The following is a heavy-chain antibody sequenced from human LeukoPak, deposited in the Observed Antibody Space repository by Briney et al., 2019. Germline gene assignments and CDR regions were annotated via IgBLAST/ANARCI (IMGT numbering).Heavy chain of an antibody. V-gene: IGHV3-43*02. D-gene: IGHD5-18*01. Sequence: GGSLRLSCAASGFTFDDCAIHWVRQAPGKGLEWVSLISGNGGSTYYADSVKGRFTISRDNSKNSLYLQMNSLTTEDTALYYCAKDRALTSDTHGGLDVRGQGTTVTVSS. CDR3: AKDRALTSDTHGGLDV. CDR2: ISGNGGST. CDR1: GFTFDDCA. J-gene: IGHJ6*01.